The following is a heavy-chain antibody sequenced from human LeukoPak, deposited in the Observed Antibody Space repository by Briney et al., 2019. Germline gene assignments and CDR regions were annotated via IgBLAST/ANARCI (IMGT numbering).Heavy chain of an antibody. D-gene: IGHD2-2*01. CDR1: GYTFTSYD. Sequence: VASVKVSCKASGYTFTSYDINWVRQATGHGLEWMGWMNPNSGNTGYAQKFQGRVTMTRNTSISTAYMELSSLRSEDTAVYYCARVPGRDIVVVPADDAFDIWGQGTMVTVSS. V-gene: IGHV1-8*01. CDR2: MNPNSGNT. J-gene: IGHJ3*02. CDR3: ARVPGRDIVVVPADDAFDI.